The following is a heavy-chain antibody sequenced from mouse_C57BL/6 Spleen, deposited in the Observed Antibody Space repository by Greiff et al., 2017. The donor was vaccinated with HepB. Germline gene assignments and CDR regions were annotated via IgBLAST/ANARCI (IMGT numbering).Heavy chain of an antibody. Sequence: VKLMESGAELVKPGASVKLSCKASGYTFTEYTIHWVKQRSGQGLEWIGWFYPGSGSIKYNEKFKDKATLTADKSSSTVYMELSRLTSEDSAVYFCARHFYDGYYLYAMDYWGQGTSVTVSS. J-gene: IGHJ4*01. CDR1: GYTFTEYT. D-gene: IGHD2-3*01. CDR3: ARHFYDGYYLYAMDY. CDR2: FYPGSGSI. V-gene: IGHV1-62-2*01.